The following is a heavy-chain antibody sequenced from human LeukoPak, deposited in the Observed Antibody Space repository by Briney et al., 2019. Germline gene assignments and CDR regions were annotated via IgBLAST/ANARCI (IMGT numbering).Heavy chain of an antibody. Sequence: GRSLRLSCTAFGFTFSTYGMQWVRPAPGKGLEWVALISYDGSNKYYADSVKGRFTISRDNSKNTVSLQMSSLRAEDTAVYYCAKVPSAGSSLLPDYWGQGTLVTVAS. CDR3: AKVPSAGSSLLPDY. J-gene: IGHJ4*02. V-gene: IGHV3-30*18. D-gene: IGHD1-26*01. CDR2: ISYDGSNK. CDR1: GFTFSTYG.